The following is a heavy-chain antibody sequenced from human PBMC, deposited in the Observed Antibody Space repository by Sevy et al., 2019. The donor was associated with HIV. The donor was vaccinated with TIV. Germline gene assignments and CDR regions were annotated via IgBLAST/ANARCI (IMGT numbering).Heavy chain of an antibody. CDR2: ISGSGTRT. V-gene: IGHV3-23*01. J-gene: IGHJ4*02. Sequence: GGSLRLSCAVSGFSFDSYGMTWVRQAPGKGLEWVSAISGSGTRTYYADSVKGRFIISRDNSKNTLDLQMNSLRAEDTAVYYCAKSAFGWELLPAVDYWGQGTLVTVSS. D-gene: IGHD1-26*01. CDR3: AKSAFGWELLPAVDY. CDR1: GFSFDSYG.